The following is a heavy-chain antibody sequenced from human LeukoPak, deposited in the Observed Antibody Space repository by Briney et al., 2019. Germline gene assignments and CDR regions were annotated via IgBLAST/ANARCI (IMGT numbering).Heavy chain of an antibody. CDR3: ARAKDSSSLPIH. V-gene: IGHV1-2*02. J-gene: IGHJ4*02. CDR1: GYTFTGYY. Sequence: ASVKVSCKASGYTFTGYYMHWVRQAPGQGLEWMGWINPTSGGTNYAQKFQGRVTMTRDTSISTAYMELSRLRSDDTAVYYCARAKDSSSLPIHWGQGTLVTVSS. CDR2: INPTSGGT. D-gene: IGHD6-13*01.